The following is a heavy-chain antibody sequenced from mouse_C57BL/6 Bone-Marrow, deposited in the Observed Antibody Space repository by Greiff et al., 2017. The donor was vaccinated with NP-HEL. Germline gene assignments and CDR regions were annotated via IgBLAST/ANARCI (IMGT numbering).Heavy chain of an antibody. J-gene: IGHJ3*01. Sequence: QVQLQQSGPELVKPGASVKISCKASGYAFSSSWMNWVKQRPGKGLEWIGRIYPGDGDTNYNGKLKGKATLTADKSSSTAYMQLSSLTSEDSAVYFCARKRFASWGQGTLFTVSA. V-gene: IGHV1-82*01. CDR1: GYAFSSSW. CDR2: IYPGDGDT. CDR3: ARKRFAS.